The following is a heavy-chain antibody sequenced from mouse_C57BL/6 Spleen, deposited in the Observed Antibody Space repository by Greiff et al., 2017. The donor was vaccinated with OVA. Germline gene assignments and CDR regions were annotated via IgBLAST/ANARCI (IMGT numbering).Heavy chain of an antibody. J-gene: IGHJ2*01. D-gene: IGHD1-1*01. CDR1: GYTFTSYW. CDR3: AGYYGSSGYYFDY. Sequence: QVQLQQSGAELVKPGASVKMSCKASGYTFTSYWITWVKQRPGQGLEWIGDIYPGSGSTNYNEKFKSKATLTVDTSSSTAYMQLSSLTSEDSAVYYCAGYYGSSGYYFDYWGQGTTLTVAS. CDR2: IYPGSGST. V-gene: IGHV1-55*01.